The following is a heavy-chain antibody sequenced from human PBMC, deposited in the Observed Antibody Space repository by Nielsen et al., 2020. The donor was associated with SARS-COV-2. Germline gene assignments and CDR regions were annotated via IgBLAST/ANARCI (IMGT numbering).Heavy chain of an antibody. CDR3: ARAFSSWIVVVINAFDI. V-gene: IGHV4-59*12. CDR2: IYYSGST. Sequence: ETLSLTCTVSGGSISSYYWSWIRQPPGKGLEWIGNIYYSGSTYYNPSLKSRVTISVDTSKNQFSLKLSSVTAADTAVYYCARAFSSWIVVVINAFDIWGQGTMVTVSS. J-gene: IGHJ3*02. D-gene: IGHD3-22*01. CDR1: GGSISSYY.